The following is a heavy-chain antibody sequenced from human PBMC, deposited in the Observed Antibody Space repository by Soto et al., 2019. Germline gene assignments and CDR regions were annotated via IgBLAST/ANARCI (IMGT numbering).Heavy chain of an antibody. Sequence: DSVKGSCKASAYTFTSYVISWVRQAPGQGLEWMGWISAYNGNTNYAQKLQGRVTMTTDTSTSTAYMELRSLRSDDTAVYYCARVRVTDSSGYFPHVPYYFDYWGQGTLVTVSS. J-gene: IGHJ4*02. D-gene: IGHD3-22*01. V-gene: IGHV1-18*01. CDR2: ISAYNGNT. CDR1: AYTFTSYV. CDR3: ARVRVTDSSGYFPHVPYYFDY.